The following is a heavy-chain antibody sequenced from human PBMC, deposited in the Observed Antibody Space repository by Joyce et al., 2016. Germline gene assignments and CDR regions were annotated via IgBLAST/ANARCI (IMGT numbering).Heavy chain of an antibody. CDR3: ARSQWLAPLMY. CDR2: INNSGVT. J-gene: IGHJ4*02. V-gene: IGHV4-34*01. Sequence: QVQLQQWGAGLLKLSETLSLTCAVSGGPFRGFFWTWVRQAPGKGLEWIGDINNSGVTNYNPSLKTRVTFSVDTSKNQFSLKLTSLSAADTAVYYCARSQWLAPLMYWGQGTPVTVSS. CDR1: GGPFRGFF. D-gene: IGHD6-19*01.